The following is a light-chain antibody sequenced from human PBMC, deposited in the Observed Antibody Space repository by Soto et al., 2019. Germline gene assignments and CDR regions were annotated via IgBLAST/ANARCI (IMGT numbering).Light chain of an antibody. J-gene: IGKJ3*01. V-gene: IGKV1-39*01. Sequence: DIQMTQSPSSLSASVGDGVTITCRASQSISSYLNWYQQKPGKAPRLLIYAASSLQSGVPSRFSGSGSGTDFTLTISSLQPEDVATYYCQQSYSTLFPFGPGIKVDIK. CDR1: QSISSY. CDR3: QQSYSTLFP. CDR2: AAS.